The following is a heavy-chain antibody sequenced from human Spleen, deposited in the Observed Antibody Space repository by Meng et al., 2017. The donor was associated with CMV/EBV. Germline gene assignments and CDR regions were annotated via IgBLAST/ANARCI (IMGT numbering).Heavy chain of an antibody. CDR3: AKALRGYDYGDY. CDR2: ISGSGGST. CDR1: GFTFSSYA. J-gene: IGHJ4*02. V-gene: IGHV3-23*01. Sequence: GESLKISCAASGFTFSSYAMSWVRQAPGKGLEWVSAISGSGGSTYYADSVKGRFTISRDNSKNTLYLQMNSLRAEDTAVYYCAKALRGYDYGDYWGQGTLVTVSS. D-gene: IGHD5-12*01.